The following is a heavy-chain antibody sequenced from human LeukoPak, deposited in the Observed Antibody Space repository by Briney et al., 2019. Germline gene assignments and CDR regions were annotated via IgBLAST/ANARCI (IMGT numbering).Heavy chain of an antibody. CDR2: IYYSGST. Sequence: SSETLSLTCTVSGGSISSYYWSWIRQPPGKGLEWIGYIYYSGSTNYNPSLKSRVTISVDTSKNQFSLKLSSVTAADTAVYYCARRGVYDFWRKEDRCFDLWGRGTLVTVSS. CDR3: ARRGVYDFWRKEDRCFDL. V-gene: IGHV4-59*01. J-gene: IGHJ2*01. CDR1: GGSISSYY. D-gene: IGHD3-3*01.